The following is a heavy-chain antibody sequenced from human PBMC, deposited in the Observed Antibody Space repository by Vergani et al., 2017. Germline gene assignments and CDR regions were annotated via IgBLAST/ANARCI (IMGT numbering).Heavy chain of an antibody. CDR2: IYYSGST. CDR3: AGGPRMYDFWGGKGGCYFDL. CDR1: GVSISSYY. V-gene: IGHV4-59*01. Sequence: QVQLQESGPGLVKPSETLSLTCTVSGVSISSYYWSWIRQPPGKGLEWIGYIYYSGSTNYNPSLKSRVTISVDTSKNQFSLKLSSVTAADTAVFYCAGGPRMYDFWGGKGGCYFDLWGRGTLVTVSS. J-gene: IGHJ2*01. D-gene: IGHD3-3*01.